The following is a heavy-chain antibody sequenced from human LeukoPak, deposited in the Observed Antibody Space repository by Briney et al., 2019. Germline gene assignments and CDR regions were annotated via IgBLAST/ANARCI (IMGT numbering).Heavy chain of an antibody. V-gene: IGHV1-2*06. D-gene: IGHD6-19*01. J-gene: IGHJ4*02. CDR1: GYTFTGYY. Sequence: GASVKVSCKASGYTFTGYYMHWVRQAPGQGLEWMGRINPNSGGTNYAQKFQGRVTMTEDTSTDTAYMELSSLRSEDTAVYYCATGIAVAGTVNFDYWGQGTLVTVSS. CDR3: ATGIAVAGTVNFDY. CDR2: INPNSGGT.